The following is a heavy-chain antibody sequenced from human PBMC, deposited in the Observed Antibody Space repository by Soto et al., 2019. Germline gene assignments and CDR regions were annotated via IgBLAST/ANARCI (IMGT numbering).Heavy chain of an antibody. V-gene: IGHV3-30*18. CDR1: GFTFSSYA. J-gene: IGHJ4*02. CDR3: AKIAGSDSSGYALDY. D-gene: IGHD3-22*01. CDR2: ISYDGSNK. Sequence: GGSLRLSCAASGFTFSSYAMHWVRQAPGKGLEWVAVISYDGSNKYYADSVKGRFTISRDNSKNTLYLQMNSLRAEDTAVYYCAKIAGSDSSGYALDYWGQGTLVTVSS.